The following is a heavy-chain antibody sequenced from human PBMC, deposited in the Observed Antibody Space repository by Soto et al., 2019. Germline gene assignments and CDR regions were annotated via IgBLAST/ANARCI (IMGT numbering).Heavy chain of an antibody. J-gene: IGHJ4*02. Sequence: PGGSLRLSCAASGFTFSSYAMSWVRQAPGKGLEWVSGISSSGGRIYYADSVKGRLTISRDNSKNTLYLQMNSLRVEDTAVYYCVRNPYSGFPFDYWGQGTLVTVSS. CDR1: GFTFSSYA. CDR3: VRNPYSGFPFDY. CDR2: ISSSGGRI. V-gene: IGHV3-23*01. D-gene: IGHD1-26*01.